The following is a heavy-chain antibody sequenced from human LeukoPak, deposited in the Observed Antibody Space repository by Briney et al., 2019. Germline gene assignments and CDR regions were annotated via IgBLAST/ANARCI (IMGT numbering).Heavy chain of an antibody. V-gene: IGHV4-34*01. Sequence: SETLSLTCAVYGGSFSGYYWSWIRQPPGKGLEWIGEINHSGSTNYNPSLKSRVTISVDTSKSQFSLKLSSVTAADTAVYYCAREQSGGWFDPWGQGTLVTVSS. CDR3: AREQSGGWFDP. D-gene: IGHD3-10*01. CDR2: INHSGST. CDR1: GGSFSGYY. J-gene: IGHJ5*02.